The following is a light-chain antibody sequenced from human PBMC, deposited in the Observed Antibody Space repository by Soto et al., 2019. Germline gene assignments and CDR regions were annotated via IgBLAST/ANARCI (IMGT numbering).Light chain of an antibody. Sequence: AIQLTQSPSSLSASVGDRVTITCRASQGISSALAWYQQKPGKAPKLLIYDASSLESGVPSRFSGSGSGTDFTLTITSLLPEDFATYYCQQANSFPITFGQGTRLEIK. CDR2: DAS. J-gene: IGKJ5*01. V-gene: IGKV1-13*02. CDR1: QGISSA. CDR3: QQANSFPIT.